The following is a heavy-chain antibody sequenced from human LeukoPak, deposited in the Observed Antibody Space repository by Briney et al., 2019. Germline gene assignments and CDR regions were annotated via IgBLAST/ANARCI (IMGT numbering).Heavy chain of an antibody. CDR1: GYTVTSYW. Sequence: GESLKISCKGSGYTVTSYWIAWVRQMPGKGLEWMGTIYPYDSTTRYSPSFQGQVTISGDKSSSTSYVQWRSLKASNTAMYYCARGIHDSSIDYWGQGTLVTVSS. D-gene: IGHD3-22*01. V-gene: IGHV5-51*01. CDR3: ARGIHDSSIDY. CDR2: IYPYDSTT. J-gene: IGHJ4*02.